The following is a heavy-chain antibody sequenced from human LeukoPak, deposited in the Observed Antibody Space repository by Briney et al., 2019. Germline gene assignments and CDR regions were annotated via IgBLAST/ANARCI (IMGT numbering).Heavy chain of an antibody. Sequence: GGSLRLSCAASGFTFSDYYMSWIRKAPGKGLEWVSYISRNSYTNYADSVKGRFTISRDNAKNSLYLQMASLRAEDTAVYYCARMGIAAVGAYYFDYWGQGTLVAVSS. CDR1: GFTFSDYY. CDR2: ISRNSYT. J-gene: IGHJ4*02. CDR3: ARMGIAAVGAYYFDY. D-gene: IGHD6-13*01. V-gene: IGHV3-11*06.